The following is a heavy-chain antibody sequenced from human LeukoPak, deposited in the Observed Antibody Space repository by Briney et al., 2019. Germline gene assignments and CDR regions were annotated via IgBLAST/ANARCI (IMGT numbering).Heavy chain of an antibody. V-gene: IGHV3-30-3*01. D-gene: IGHD6-13*01. CDR2: ISYDGSNK. CDR1: GFTFSSYA. CDR3: AREGPGSRDSSSLGGMDV. Sequence: GGSLRLSCAASGFTFSSYAMHWVRQAPGKGLEWVAVISYDGSNKHYADSVKGRFTISRDNSKNTLYLQMNSLRAEDTAAYYCAREGPGSRDSSSLGGMDVWGQGTTVTVSS. J-gene: IGHJ6*02.